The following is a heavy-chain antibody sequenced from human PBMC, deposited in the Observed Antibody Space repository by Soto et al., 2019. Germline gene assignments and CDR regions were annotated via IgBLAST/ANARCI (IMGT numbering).Heavy chain of an antibody. D-gene: IGHD3-10*01. CDR1: GFTFSSYA. CDR2: IIGSGGKT. CDR3: ARYGSESYYYFDF. V-gene: IGHV3-23*01. Sequence: GGSLRLSCAASGFTFSSYAMSWVRQAPGKGLEWVSAIIGSGGKTYYADSVKGRFTISRDDSKNTVYLQMYSLRAEDTAVYYCARYGSESYYYFDFWGQGTRVTVSS. J-gene: IGHJ4*02.